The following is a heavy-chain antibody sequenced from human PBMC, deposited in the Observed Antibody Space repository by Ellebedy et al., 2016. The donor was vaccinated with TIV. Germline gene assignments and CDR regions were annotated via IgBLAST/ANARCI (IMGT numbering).Heavy chain of an antibody. Sequence: ASVKVSXXASGYSFSNYTIGWVRQAPGQGLEWMGWITGSNGNTNYAQNLQGRVTMTTDTSTSTVYVDLRSLRSDDTAVYYCARVSVDVVIGYHYFYMDIWGKGTTVTVSS. CDR2: ITGSNGNT. V-gene: IGHV1-18*01. J-gene: IGHJ6*03. CDR3: ARVSVDVVIGYHYFYMDI. D-gene: IGHD6-6*01. CDR1: GYSFSNYT.